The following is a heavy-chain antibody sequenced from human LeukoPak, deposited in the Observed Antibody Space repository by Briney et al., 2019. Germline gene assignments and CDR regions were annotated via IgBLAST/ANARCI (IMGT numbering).Heavy chain of an antibody. CDR2: ISSSSSTI. CDR1: GFTFSSYS. CDR3: ARDEIVVVPAAIQYYYYYYMDV. Sequence: GGSLRLSCAASGFTFSSYSLNGVRQAPGKGLEGVSYISSSSSTIYYADSVKGRFTISRDNAKNSLYLQMNSLRAEDTAVYYCARDEIVVVPAAIQYYYYYYMDVWGKGTTVTVSS. D-gene: IGHD2-2*01. J-gene: IGHJ6*03. V-gene: IGHV3-48*04.